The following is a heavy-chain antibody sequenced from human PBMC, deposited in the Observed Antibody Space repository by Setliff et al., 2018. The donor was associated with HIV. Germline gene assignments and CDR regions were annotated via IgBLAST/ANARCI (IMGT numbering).Heavy chain of an antibody. J-gene: IGHJ2*01. V-gene: IGHV4-59*01. Sequence: LSLTCIVSGGSIRSDHWSWIRKPPGKGLEWIGYISSSVNSNYSLSLKSRVTISLDTSKNHFSLQLSSLTAADTAVYYCARGGPSSKYLDLWGRGTLVTVSS. CDR1: GGSIRSDH. D-gene: IGHD2-2*01. CDR2: ISSSVNS. CDR3: ARGGPSSKYLDL.